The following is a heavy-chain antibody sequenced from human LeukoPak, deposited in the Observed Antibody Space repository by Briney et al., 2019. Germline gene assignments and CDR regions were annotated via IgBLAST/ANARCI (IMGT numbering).Heavy chain of an antibody. CDR2: IYYSGST. Sequence: SETLSLTCTVSGGSISSYYWSWIRQPPGKGLEWIGYIYYSGSTNYNPSLKSRVTISVDTSKNQFSLKLSSVTAADTAVYYCARHEHPGTAAADPLDYWGQGTLVTVSS. CDR3: ARHEHPGTAAADPLDY. CDR1: GGSISSYY. D-gene: IGHD6-13*01. V-gene: IGHV4-59*08. J-gene: IGHJ4*02.